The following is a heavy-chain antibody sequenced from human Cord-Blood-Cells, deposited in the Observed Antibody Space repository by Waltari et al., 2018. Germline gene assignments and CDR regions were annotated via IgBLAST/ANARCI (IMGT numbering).Heavy chain of an antibody. Sequence: QVQLQESGPGLVKPSETLSLTCTVSGGSISSYYWSWIRQPAGKGLEWIGRIYTSGSTNYNPSLKSRVTMSVDTSKTQFSLKRSAVTAADTAVYYCARGLRYYGSGSYYNYYYYYMDVWGKGTTVTVSS. CDR1: GGSISSYY. CDR2: IYTSGST. V-gene: IGHV4-4*07. D-gene: IGHD3-10*01. J-gene: IGHJ6*03. CDR3: ARGLRYYGSGSYYNYYYYYMDV.